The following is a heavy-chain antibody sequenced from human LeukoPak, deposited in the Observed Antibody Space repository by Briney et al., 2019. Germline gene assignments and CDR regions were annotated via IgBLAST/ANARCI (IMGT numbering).Heavy chain of an antibody. Sequence: SETLSLTCTVSGGSTSSYYWSWIRQPAGKGLEWIGRIYTSGSTNYNPSLKSRVTMSVDTSKNQFSLKLSSVTAADTAVYYCASMRGYDFWSGYYLTPYYYYYGMDVWGQGTTVTVSS. J-gene: IGHJ6*02. D-gene: IGHD3-3*01. CDR3: ASMRGYDFWSGYYLTPYYYYYGMDV. CDR1: GGSTSSYY. V-gene: IGHV4-4*07. CDR2: IYTSGST.